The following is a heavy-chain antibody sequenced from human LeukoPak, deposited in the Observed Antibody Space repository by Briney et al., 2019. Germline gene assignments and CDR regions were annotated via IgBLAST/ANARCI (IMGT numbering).Heavy chain of an antibody. J-gene: IGHJ4*02. Sequence: GGSLRLSCAASGFTFSSYSMNWVRQAPGKGLEWVSSISSSSYIYYADSVKGRFTISRDNAKNSLYLQMNSLRAEDTAVYYCAREEYDYVWGSYHPKDYWGQGTLVTVSS. D-gene: IGHD3-16*02. CDR2: ISSSSYI. CDR3: AREEYDYVWGSYHPKDY. CDR1: GFTFSSYS. V-gene: IGHV3-21*01.